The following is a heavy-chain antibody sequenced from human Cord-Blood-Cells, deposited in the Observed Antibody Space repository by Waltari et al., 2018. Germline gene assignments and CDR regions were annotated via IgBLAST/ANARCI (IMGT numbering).Heavy chain of an antibody. V-gene: IGHV1-2*02. CDR2: INPNSGGT. CDR1: GYTFTGYY. D-gene: IGHD3-10*01. J-gene: IGHJ4*02. Sequence: QVQLVQSGAEVKKPGASVKVSCKASGYTFTGYYMHWVRQAPGQGLEWMGWINPNSGGTNYAQKFQGRVTMTRDTSISTAYMELSRLRSDDTAVYYCAREGGRITMVRGVIIHYWGQGTLVTVSS. CDR3: AREGGRITMVRGVIIHY.